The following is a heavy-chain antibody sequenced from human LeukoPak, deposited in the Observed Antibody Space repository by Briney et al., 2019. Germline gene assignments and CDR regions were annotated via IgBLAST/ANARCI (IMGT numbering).Heavy chain of an antibody. CDR3: AKELSDSSGCYETVDY. D-gene: IGHD3-22*01. Sequence: QPGRSLRLSRAASGFTFSSYGMHWVRQAPGKGLEWVAVIWYDGSNKYYADSVKGRFTISRDNSKNTLYLQMNSLRAEDTAVYYCAKELSDSSGCYETVDYWGQGTLVTVSS. CDR1: GFTFSSYG. J-gene: IGHJ4*02. CDR2: IWYDGSNK. V-gene: IGHV3-33*06.